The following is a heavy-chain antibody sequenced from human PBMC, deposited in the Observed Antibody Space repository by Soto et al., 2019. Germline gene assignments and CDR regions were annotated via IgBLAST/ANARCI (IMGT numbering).Heavy chain of an antibody. Sequence: PGRSLRLACAASGFTFSSYGMHWVRQAPGKGLEWVAVISYDGSNKYYAYSVKGRFTISRDNSKNTLYLQMNSLRAEDTAVYYCAKDELDSWSDYVGYRRQVTLVTVSS. CDR3: AKDELDSWSDYVGY. J-gene: IGHJ4*02. CDR1: GFTFSSYG. V-gene: IGHV3-30*18. CDR2: ISYDGSNK. D-gene: IGHD1-26*01.